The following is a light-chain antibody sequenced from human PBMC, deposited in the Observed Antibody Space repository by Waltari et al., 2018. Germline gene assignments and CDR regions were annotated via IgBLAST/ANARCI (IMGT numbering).Light chain of an antibody. Sequence: DIVMTQSPDSLAVSLGERATINCKSRQSVLLSSNNRNYLAWYQQKPGQPPKLLIYWASTRESVVPDRFSGSGSGTDFTLTISSLQAEDVAVYYCQQNYNTPRTFGQGTKVEIK. CDR2: WAS. V-gene: IGKV4-1*01. CDR3: QQNYNTPRT. CDR1: QSVLLSSNNRNY. J-gene: IGKJ1*01.